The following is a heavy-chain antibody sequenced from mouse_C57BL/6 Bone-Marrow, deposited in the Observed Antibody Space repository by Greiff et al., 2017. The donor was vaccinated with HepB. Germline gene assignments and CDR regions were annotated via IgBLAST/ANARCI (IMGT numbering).Heavy chain of an antibody. Sequence: EVKLVESGGGLVQPKGSLKLSCAASGFTFNTYAMHWVRQAPGKGLEWVARIRSKSSNYATYYADSVKDRFTISRDDSQSMLYLQMNNLKTEDTAMYYCVRDADGNYGYWYFDVWGTGTTVTVSS. J-gene: IGHJ1*03. V-gene: IGHV10-3*01. CDR3: VRDADGNYGYWYFDV. CDR2: IRSKSSNYAT. D-gene: IGHD2-1*01. CDR1: GFTFNTYA.